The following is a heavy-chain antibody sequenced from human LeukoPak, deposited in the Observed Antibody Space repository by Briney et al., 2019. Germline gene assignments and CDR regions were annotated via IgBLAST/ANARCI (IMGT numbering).Heavy chain of an antibody. D-gene: IGHD3-22*01. V-gene: IGHV3-7*01. CDR2: IKHDESEK. Sequence: GGSLRLSCAASGFSFNSDWMDWVRQAPGKGLEWVANIKHDESEKNYLDSVKGRFTISRDNSKNTLYLQMNSLRAEDTAVYYCAKTPDSSGYDYYFDYWGQGTLVTVSS. J-gene: IGHJ4*02. CDR1: GFSFNSDW. CDR3: AKTPDSSGYDYYFDY.